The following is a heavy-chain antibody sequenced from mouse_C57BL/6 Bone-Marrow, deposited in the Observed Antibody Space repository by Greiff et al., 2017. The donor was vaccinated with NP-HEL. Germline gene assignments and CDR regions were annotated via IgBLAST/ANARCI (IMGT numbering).Heavy chain of an antibody. D-gene: IGHD6-5*01. CDR1: GFNIKDDY. CDR3: TTSYVDY. V-gene: IGHV14-4*01. J-gene: IGHJ2*01. CDR2: IDPENGDT. Sequence: VQLQQSGAELVRPGASVKLSCPASGFNIKDDYMHWVKQRPEQGLEWIGWIDPENGDTEYASKFQGKATITADTSSNTAYLQLSSLTSEDTAVYYCTTSYVDYWGQGTTLTGSA.